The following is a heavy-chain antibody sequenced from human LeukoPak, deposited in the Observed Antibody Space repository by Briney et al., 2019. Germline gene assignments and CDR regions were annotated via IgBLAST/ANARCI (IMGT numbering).Heavy chain of an antibody. CDR3: AREGYPVGFDP. CDR1: GFTFSSYE. D-gene: IGHD2-15*01. V-gene: IGHV3-48*03. J-gene: IGHJ5*02. CDR2: ISSSGSTI. Sequence: GGSLRLSCAASGFTFSSYEMNWVRQAPGKGLEWVSYISSSGSTIYYADSVKGRFTISRDNAKNSLYLQMNSLRAEETAVYYCAREGYPVGFDPWGQGTLVTVSS.